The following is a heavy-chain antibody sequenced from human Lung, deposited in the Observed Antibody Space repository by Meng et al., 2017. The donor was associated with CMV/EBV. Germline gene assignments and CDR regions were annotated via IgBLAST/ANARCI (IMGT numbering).Heavy chain of an antibody. CDR3: AKYIHYDFWSGYLGDNWLDP. CDR2: ISGSGATT. D-gene: IGHD3-3*01. V-gene: IGHV3-23*01. CDR1: FNNYA. J-gene: IGHJ5*02. Sequence: FNNYAMTWVRQAPGKGLEWVSAISGSGATTYYADYVKRRFTISRDNSKSTLYLQMNSLRAEDTAVYYCAKYIHYDFWSGYLGDNWLDPWGQGTLVTVSS.